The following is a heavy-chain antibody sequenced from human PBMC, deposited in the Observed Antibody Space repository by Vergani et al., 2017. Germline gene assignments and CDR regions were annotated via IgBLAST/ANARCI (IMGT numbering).Heavy chain of an antibody. D-gene: IGHD6-6*01. J-gene: IGHJ4*02. CDR3: AKDPGGWQLDDYFDY. CDR1: GFTVSSNY. Sequence: EVQLVESGGGLIQPGGSLRLSCAASGFTVSSNYMSWVRQAPGKGLEWVSVIYSGGSTYYADSVKGRFTISRDNSKNTLYLQMNSLRAEDTAVYYCAKDPGGWQLDDYFDYWGQGTLVTVSS. CDR2: IYSGGST. V-gene: IGHV3-66*03.